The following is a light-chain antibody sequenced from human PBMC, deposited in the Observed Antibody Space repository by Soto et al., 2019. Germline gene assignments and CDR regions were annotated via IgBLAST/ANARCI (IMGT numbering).Light chain of an antibody. CDR2: WAS. Sequence: DIVMTQSPDSLAVSLGERATINCKSSQTVFYSSSNKNYLTWYQQKPGQPPKLLIYWASTRESGVPDRFIGSGSGTDLTLTISSLQAEDVAVYYCQQYYSTPFTFGQGTKLDIK. J-gene: IGKJ2*01. CDR3: QQYYSTPFT. V-gene: IGKV4-1*01. CDR1: QTVFYSSSNKNY.